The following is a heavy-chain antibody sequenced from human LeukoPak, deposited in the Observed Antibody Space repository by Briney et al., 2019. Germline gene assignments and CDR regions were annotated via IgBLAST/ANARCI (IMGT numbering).Heavy chain of an antibody. J-gene: IGHJ1*01. CDR1: GGSFSGYY. D-gene: IGHD2-8*02. CDR2: INHSGST. V-gene: IGHV4-34*01. CDR3: ARYKPGGPALNH. Sequence: SETLSLTCAVYGGSFSGYYWSWIRQPPGKGLEWIGEINHSGSTTYNPSLRSRVTISIDTSKNQFSLNLKSVTAADTAIYFCARYKPGGPALNHWGQGTLVTVSS.